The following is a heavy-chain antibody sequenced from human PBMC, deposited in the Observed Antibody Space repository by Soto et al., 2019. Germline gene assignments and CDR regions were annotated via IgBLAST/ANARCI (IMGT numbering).Heavy chain of an antibody. V-gene: IGHV5-51*01. D-gene: IGHD3-10*01. Sequence: PGESLKISCKGSGYSFTSYWIGWVRQMPGKGLEWMGIIYPGDSDTRYSPSFQGQVTISADKSISTASLQWSSLKASDTGMYYCARQVRGWGSYYARKTTPWFDPWGQGTLVTVYS. CDR1: GYSFTSYW. J-gene: IGHJ5*02. CDR2: IYPGDSDT. CDR3: ARQVRGWGSYYARKTTPWFDP.